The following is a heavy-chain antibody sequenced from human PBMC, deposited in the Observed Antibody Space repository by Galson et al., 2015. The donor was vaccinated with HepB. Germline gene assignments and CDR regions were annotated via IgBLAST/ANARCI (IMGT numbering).Heavy chain of an antibody. J-gene: IGHJ4*02. CDR2: INWDGSGT. CDR3: AKDAAKGTPGGHFDL. Sequence: SLRLSCAASGFFFEDYTMNWVRQVPGKGLEWISLINWDGSGTFYADSVEGRFTVSRDNTRNSLYLEMTYLTIDDSGLYYCAKDAAKGTPGGHFDLWGRGTPVIVSS. D-gene: IGHD2-15*01. V-gene: IGHV3-43*01. CDR1: GFFFEDYT.